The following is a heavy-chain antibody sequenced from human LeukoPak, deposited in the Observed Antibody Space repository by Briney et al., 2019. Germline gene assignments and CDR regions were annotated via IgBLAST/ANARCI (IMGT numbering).Heavy chain of an antibody. CDR1: GGSIGSDY. CDR3: AREQEGLWDY. D-gene: IGHD3-16*01. CDR2: INYSGRT. J-gene: IGHJ4*02. V-gene: IGHV4-59*01. Sequence: SETLSLTCTVSGGSIGSDYWSWIRQPPGKGLEWIGYINYSGRTNYNPSLKSRVTLSVDTSKNQLSLKLSSVTTADTAVYYCAREQEGLWDYWGQGILVTVSS.